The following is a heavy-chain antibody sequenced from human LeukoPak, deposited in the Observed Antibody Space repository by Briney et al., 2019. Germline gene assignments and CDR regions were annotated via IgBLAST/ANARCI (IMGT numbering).Heavy chain of an antibody. Sequence: GESLKISCKGSGTSFTSCSIGRVRQLPGKGLECMGIIYPGVSDTRHSPSFQGQVTISADKSIRTAYLQWSSLKASDTAMYYCARHHPMVRGDYWGQGTLVTVSS. V-gene: IGHV5-51*01. J-gene: IGHJ4*02. CDR3: ARHHPMVRGDY. CDR1: GTSFTSCS. D-gene: IGHD3-10*01. CDR2: IYPGVSDT.